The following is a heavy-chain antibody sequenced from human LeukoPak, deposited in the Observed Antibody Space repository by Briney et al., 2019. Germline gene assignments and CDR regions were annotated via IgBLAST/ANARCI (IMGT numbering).Heavy chain of an antibody. CDR1: GYSFTTYW. D-gene: IGHD2-15*01. CDR3: ASSYSYYYYGMDV. V-gene: IGHV5-51*01. Sequence: GESLKISCQTSGYSFTTYWIGWVRQMPGKGLEWVGIIYPGDFDIRYSPSFQGQVTISADKSISTAYLQWSSLKASDTAMYYCASSYSYYYYGMDVWGQGTTVTVSS. CDR2: IYPGDFDI. J-gene: IGHJ6*02.